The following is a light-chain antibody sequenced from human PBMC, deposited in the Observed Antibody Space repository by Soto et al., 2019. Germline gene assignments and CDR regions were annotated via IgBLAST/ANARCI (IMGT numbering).Light chain of an antibody. V-gene: IGKV1-5*03. CDR1: QSISSW. Sequence: DIQMTQSPSTLSASVGDRFTITCRASQSISSWLAWYLQKPGKAPKLLICQASSLKSGFPSRFSGSGSGTEFTLTISSLQPDDFATYYCQQYTSYPYTFGQGTKLEIK. CDR2: QAS. CDR3: QQYTSYPYT. J-gene: IGKJ2*01.